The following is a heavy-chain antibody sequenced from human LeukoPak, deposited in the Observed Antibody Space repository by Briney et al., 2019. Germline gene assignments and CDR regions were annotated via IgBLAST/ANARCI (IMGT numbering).Heavy chain of an antibody. V-gene: IGHV1-46*01. J-gene: IGHJ6*02. Sequence: RASVKVSCKASGYTFTSYYMHWARQAPGQGLEWMGIINPSGGSTSYAQKFQGRVTTTRDTSTSTVYMELSSLRSEDTAVYYCARGDTVTDYYYYGMDVWGQGTTVTVSS. CDR2: INPSGGST. CDR3: ARGDTVTDYYYYGMDV. CDR1: GYTFTSYY. D-gene: IGHD4-17*01.